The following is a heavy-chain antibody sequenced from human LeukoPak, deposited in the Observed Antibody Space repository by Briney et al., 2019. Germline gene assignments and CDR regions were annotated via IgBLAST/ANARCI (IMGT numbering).Heavy chain of an antibody. V-gene: IGHV3-23*01. CDR1: GFTFSSYA. CDR2: ISGSGSTT. D-gene: IGHD5-12*01. J-gene: IGHJ4*02. Sequence: PGGSLRLSCAASGFTFSSYAMNWVRQAPGKGLEWVSAISGSGSTTYYADSVKGRFTISRDSSKNTLYLQMNSLRPEDTAVYYCARARPSMWIDYWGQGTLVTVSS. CDR3: ARARPSMWIDY.